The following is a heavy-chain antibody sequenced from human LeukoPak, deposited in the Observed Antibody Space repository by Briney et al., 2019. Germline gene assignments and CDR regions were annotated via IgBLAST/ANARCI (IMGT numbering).Heavy chain of an antibody. V-gene: IGHV4-34*01. Sequence: SETLSLTCAVYGGSFSGYYWSWIRQPPGKGLEWIGEINHSGSTNYNPSLKSRVTISVDTSKNQFSLKLSSVTAADTAVYYCARDLVGATVPDYWGQGTLVTVSS. D-gene: IGHD1-26*01. CDR1: GGSFSGYY. J-gene: IGHJ4*02. CDR2: INHSGST. CDR3: ARDLVGATVPDY.